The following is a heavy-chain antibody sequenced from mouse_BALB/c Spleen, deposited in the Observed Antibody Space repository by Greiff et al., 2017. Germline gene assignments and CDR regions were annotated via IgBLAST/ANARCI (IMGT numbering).Heavy chain of an antibody. Sequence: DVMLVESGGGLVKPGGSLKLSCAASGFTFSSYAMSWVRQTPEKRLEWVASISSGGSTYYPDSVKGRFTISRDNARNILYLQMSSLRSEDTAMYYCARGYGNYGYWYFDVWGAGTTVTVSS. V-gene: IGHV5-6-5*01. CDR2: ISSGGST. CDR1: GFTFSSYA. CDR3: ARGYGNYGYWYFDV. D-gene: IGHD2-1*01. J-gene: IGHJ1*01.